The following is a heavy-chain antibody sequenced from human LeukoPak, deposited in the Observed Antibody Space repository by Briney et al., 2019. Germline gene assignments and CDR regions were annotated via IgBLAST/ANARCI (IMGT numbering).Heavy chain of an antibody. Sequence: GGSLRLSCAASGFIFSNYAMHWVREAPGKGLEGVAIISYDGGNRYYADSVKDRFTISRDNYKSTLYLQMNSLRAEATAIYYCARVDSSGWYWYSFDDWGQGTLVTVSS. V-gene: IGHV3-30-3*01. CDR1: GFIFSNYA. J-gene: IGHJ4*02. CDR2: ISYDGGNR. CDR3: ARVDSSGWYWYSFDD. D-gene: IGHD6-19*01.